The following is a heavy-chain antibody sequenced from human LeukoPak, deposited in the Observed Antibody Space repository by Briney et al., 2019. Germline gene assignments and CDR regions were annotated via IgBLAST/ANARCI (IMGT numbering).Heavy chain of an antibody. CDR3: ARESSLTGAYFDW. CDR1: GFTLSNYG. J-gene: IGHJ4*02. CDR2: IWYDGTNK. D-gene: IGHD3-10*01. Sequence: GRSLRLSCAASGFTLSNYGMHWVRQAPGKGLEWVAVIWYDGTNKQYVDSVKGRFTISRDNSENTLYLQMNSLRDEDTAVYYCARESSLTGAYFDWWGRGTLVTVSS. V-gene: IGHV3-33*01.